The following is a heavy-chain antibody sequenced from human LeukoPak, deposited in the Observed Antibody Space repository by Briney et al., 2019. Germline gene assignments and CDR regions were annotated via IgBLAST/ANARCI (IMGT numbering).Heavy chain of an antibody. CDR1: GFTFSSIA. CDR3: VRDSYGMDV. J-gene: IGHJ6*02. V-gene: IGHV3-64D*08. Sequence: PGGSLRLSCAASGFTFSSIAMSWVRQAPGKGLEYVSVIGSDGGSTYYADSVKGRFTISRDNFKNTLYLQMSSLRPEDTAVYSCVRDSYGMDVWGQGTTVTVSS. CDR2: IGSDGGST.